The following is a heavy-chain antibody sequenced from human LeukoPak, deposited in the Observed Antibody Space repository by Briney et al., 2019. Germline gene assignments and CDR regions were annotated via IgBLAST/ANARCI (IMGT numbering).Heavy chain of an antibody. CDR3: ARSAGGYSYGLCDY. D-gene: IGHD5-18*01. J-gene: IGHJ4*02. Sequence: GGSLRLSCAASGFTFSSYSMNWVRQAPGKGLEWVSSISSSSSYIYYADSVKGRFTISRDNAKNSLYLQMNSLRAEDTAVYYCARSAGGYSYGLCDYWGQGTLVTVSS. CDR2: ISSSSSYI. V-gene: IGHV3-21*01. CDR1: GFTFSSYS.